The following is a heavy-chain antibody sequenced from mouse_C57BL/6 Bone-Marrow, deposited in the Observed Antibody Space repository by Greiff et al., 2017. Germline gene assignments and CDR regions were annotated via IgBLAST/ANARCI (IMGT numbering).Heavy chain of an antibody. D-gene: IGHD2-4*01. CDR1: GYSITSGYY. CDR2: LSYDGSN. V-gene: IGHV3-6*01. J-gene: IGHJ2*01. CDR3: AGELWDYDCPFDY. Sequence: VQLQQSGPGLVKPSQSLSLTCSVTGYSITSGYYWNWIRQFPGNKLEWLGYLSYDGSNNYNPSLKNRISITRDTSKNQFFLKLNSVTTEDTATYYGAGELWDYDCPFDYWGQGTTLTVSS.